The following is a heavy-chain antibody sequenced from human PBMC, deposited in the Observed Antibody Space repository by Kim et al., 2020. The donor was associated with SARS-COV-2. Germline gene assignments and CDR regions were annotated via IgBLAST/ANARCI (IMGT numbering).Heavy chain of an antibody. CDR2: ISYDGSNK. V-gene: IGHV3-30*18. CDR3: AKEIGGYLGITMIVADILRDYYYGMDV. D-gene: IGHD3-22*01. CDR1: GFTFSSYG. J-gene: IGHJ6*02. Sequence: GGSLRLSCAASGFTFSSYGMHWVRQAPGKGLEWVAVISYDGSNKYYADSVKGRFTISRDNSKNTLYLQMNSLRAEDTAVYYCAKEIGGYLGITMIVADILRDYYYGMDVWGQGTTVTVSS.